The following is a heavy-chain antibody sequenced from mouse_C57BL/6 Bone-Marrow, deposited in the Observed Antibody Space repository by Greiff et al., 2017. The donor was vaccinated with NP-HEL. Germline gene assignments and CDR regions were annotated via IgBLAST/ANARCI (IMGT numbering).Heavy chain of an antibody. CDR2: IYPSDSET. V-gene: IGHV1-61*01. CDR1: GYTFTSYW. J-gene: IGHJ3*01. CDR3: AGSKTAWFAY. Sequence: VQLQQSGAELVRPGSSVKLSCKASGYTFTSYWMDWVKQRPGQGLEWIGNIYPSDSETHYNQKFKDKATLTVDKSSSTAYMQLSSLTSEDSAVYYCAGSKTAWFAYWGQGTLVTVAA. D-gene: IGHD2-5*01.